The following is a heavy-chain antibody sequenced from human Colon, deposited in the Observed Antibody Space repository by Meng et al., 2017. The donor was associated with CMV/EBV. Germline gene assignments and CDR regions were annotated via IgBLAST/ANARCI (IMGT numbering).Heavy chain of an antibody. CDR2: ISSSGTTT. CDR3: ARDSVDFWSGYSYGMDV. V-gene: IGHV3-11*04. D-gene: IGHD3-3*01. Sequence: GGSLRLSCAASGFTFSNYYMYWIRQAPGKGLEWAAYISSSGTTTHYADSVKGRFTVSRDNAKKSLYLEMSSLRAEDTAVYYCARDSVDFWSGYSYGMDVWGRGTTVTSP. CDR1: GFTFSNYY. J-gene: IGHJ6*02.